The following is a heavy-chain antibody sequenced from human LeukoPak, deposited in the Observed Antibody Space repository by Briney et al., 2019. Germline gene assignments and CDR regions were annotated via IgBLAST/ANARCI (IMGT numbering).Heavy chain of an antibody. CDR3: AKDKLWYDSSGYYPGGYYYYYMDV. CDR2: IRYDGSNK. V-gene: IGHV3-30*02. Sequence: GGSLRLSCAASGFTFSSYGMHWVRQAPGKGLEWVAFIRYDGSNKYYADSVKGRFTISRDNSKNTLYLQMNSLRAEDTAVYYCAKDKLWYDSSGYYPGGYYYYYMDVWGKGTTVTISS. CDR1: GFTFSSYG. D-gene: IGHD3-22*01. J-gene: IGHJ6*03.